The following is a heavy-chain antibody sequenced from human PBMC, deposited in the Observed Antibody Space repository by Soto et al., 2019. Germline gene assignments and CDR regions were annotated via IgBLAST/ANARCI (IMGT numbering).Heavy chain of an antibody. CDR1: GGSFSGYY. J-gene: IGHJ3*02. Sequence: SETLSLTCAVYGGSFSGYYWSWIRQPPGKGLEWIGEINHSGSTNYNPSLKSRVTISVDTSKNQFSLKLSSVTAADTAVYYCERGRYYDSSGYYYMDAFDIWGQGTMVTVSS. V-gene: IGHV4-34*01. D-gene: IGHD3-22*01. CDR2: INHSGST. CDR3: ERGRYYDSSGYYYMDAFDI.